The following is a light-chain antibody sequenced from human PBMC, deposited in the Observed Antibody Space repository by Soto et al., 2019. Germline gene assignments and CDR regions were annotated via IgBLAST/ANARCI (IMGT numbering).Light chain of an antibody. CDR2: EIN. J-gene: IGLJ1*01. V-gene: IGLV2-8*01. CDR3: SSFAGSNNFPYV. Sequence: QSVLTQPPSASGSPGQSVTISCTGTSSDVGAYDYVSWYQQHPGKAPKLMIYEINKRPSGVPDRFSGSKSGNTASLTVSGLQAEDEADYYCSSFAGSNNFPYVFGTGTSSPS. CDR1: SSDVGAYDY.